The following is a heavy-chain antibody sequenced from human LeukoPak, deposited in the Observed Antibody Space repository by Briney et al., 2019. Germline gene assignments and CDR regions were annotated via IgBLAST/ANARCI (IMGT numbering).Heavy chain of an antibody. D-gene: IGHD3-10*01. Sequence: GGSLRLSCAASGFTFSSYSMNWVRQAPGKGLVWVSAISGSGGSTYYADSVKGRFTISRDNSKNTLYLQMNSLRAEDTAVYYCARVTMVRGVIISGYYYYYMDVWGKGTTVTISS. CDR2: ISGSGGST. CDR1: GFTFSSYS. J-gene: IGHJ6*03. V-gene: IGHV3-23*01. CDR3: ARVTMVRGVIISGYYYYYMDV.